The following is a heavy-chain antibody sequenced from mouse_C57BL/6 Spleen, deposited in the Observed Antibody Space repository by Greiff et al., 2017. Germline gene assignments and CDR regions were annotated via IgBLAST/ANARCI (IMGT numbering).Heavy chain of an antibody. Sequence: QVQLQQPGAELVRPGSSVKLSCKASGYTFTSYWMAWVKQRPGQGLDWIGNIYPSDSETHYNQKFKDKATLTVDKSSSTAYMQLSSLTSEDSAVYDCARHYYGSSFAMYGWGQGTSVTFS. CDR2: IYPSDSET. V-gene: IGHV1-61*01. CDR3: ARHYYGSSFAMYG. D-gene: IGHD1-1*01. CDR1: GYTFTSYW. J-gene: IGHJ4*01.